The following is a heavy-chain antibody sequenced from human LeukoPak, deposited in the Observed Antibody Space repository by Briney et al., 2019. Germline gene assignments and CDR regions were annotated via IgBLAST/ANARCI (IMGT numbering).Heavy chain of an antibody. CDR2: IYSGGST. D-gene: IGHD3-9*01. CDR1: GFTVSSNY. J-gene: IGHJ4*02. Sequence: GGSLRLSCAASGFTVSSNYMSWVRQAPGKGLEWVSVIYSGGSTYYADSVKGRFTISRDNSKNTLYLQMNSLRAEDTAVYYCARCGEPSYDILTGYSRFDYWGQGTLVTVSS. V-gene: IGHV3-53*01. CDR3: ARCGEPSYDILTGYSRFDY.